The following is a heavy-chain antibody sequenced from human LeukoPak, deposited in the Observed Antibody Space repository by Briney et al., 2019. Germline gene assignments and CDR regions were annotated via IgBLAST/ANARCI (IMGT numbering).Heavy chain of an antibody. J-gene: IGHJ4*02. CDR1: GFTFSSYS. Sequence: GGSLRLSCAASGFTFSSYSMNWVRQAPGKGLEWVSSISSRSTYIYHADSVKGRFTVSRDNAKNSLFLQMNSLRAEDTAVYYCARDNMGFDYWGQGTLVTVYS. D-gene: IGHD2/OR15-2a*01. CDR2: ISSRSTYI. V-gene: IGHV3-21*01. CDR3: ARDNMGFDY.